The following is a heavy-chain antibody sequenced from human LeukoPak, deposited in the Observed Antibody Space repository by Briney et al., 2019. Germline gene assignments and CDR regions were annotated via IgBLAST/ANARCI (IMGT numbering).Heavy chain of an antibody. CDR1: GFTFGDYA. CDR2: IRSKAYGGTT. D-gene: IGHD2-2*01. V-gene: IGHV3-49*03. CDR3: TRDSPSKAFDY. Sequence: GGSLRLSCTASGFTFGDYAMSWFRQAPGKGLEWVGFIRSKAYGGTTEYAASVKGRFTISRDDSKSIAYLQMNSLKTEDTAVYYCTRDSPSKAFDYWGQGTLVTVSS. J-gene: IGHJ4*02.